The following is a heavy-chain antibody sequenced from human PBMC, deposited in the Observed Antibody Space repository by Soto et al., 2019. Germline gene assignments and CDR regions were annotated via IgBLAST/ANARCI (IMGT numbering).Heavy chain of an antibody. J-gene: IGHJ6*02. Sequence: QVQLVESGGGVVQPGRSLRLSCAASGFTFSSYGMHWVRQAPGKGLEWVAVISYDGSNKYYADSVKGRFTISRDNSKNTLYLQMNSLRAEDTAVYYCAKFGCSGGSCYSSYYYYGMDVWGQGTTVTVSS. CDR2: ISYDGSNK. V-gene: IGHV3-30*18. D-gene: IGHD2-15*01. CDR1: GFTFSSYG. CDR3: AKFGCSGGSCYSSYYYYGMDV.